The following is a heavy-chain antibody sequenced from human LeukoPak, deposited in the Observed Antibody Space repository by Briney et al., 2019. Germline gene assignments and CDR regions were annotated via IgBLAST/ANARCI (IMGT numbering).Heavy chain of an antibody. CDR3: ARVNPSGWAIDY. V-gene: IGHV3-53*01. CDR2: IYIGGST. Sequence: GGSLRLSCAASGFIVSSNYLSWVRQAPGKGLERVSVIYIGGSTYYSDSVKGRFTISRDNSKNTLYLQTNSLRVEDTAVDYCARVNPSGWAIDYWGQGTLVTVSS. D-gene: IGHD6-19*01. CDR1: GFIVSSNY. J-gene: IGHJ4*02.